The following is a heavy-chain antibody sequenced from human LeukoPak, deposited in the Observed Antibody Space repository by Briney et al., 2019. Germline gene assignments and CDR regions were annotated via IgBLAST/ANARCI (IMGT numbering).Heavy chain of an antibody. CDR1: GFTFSTYA. J-gene: IGHJ4*02. CDR3: AKQRTYFDY. D-gene: IGHD3/OR15-3a*01. V-gene: IGHV3-23*01. CDR2: ISGSSGDT. Sequence: GGSLRLSCAASGFTFSTYAMSWVRQAPGKGLEWVSSISGSSGDTHYADSVKGRFTISRDNSKNTLFLQMNSLRAEDTAVYYCAKQRTYFDYWGQGTLVTVSS.